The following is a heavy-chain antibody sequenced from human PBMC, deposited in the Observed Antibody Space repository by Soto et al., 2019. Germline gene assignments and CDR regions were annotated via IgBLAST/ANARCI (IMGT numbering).Heavy chain of an antibody. CDR2: IIPILGIA. V-gene: IGHV1-69*08. D-gene: IGHD2-21*01. CDR3: ARDSGIIPPTN. J-gene: IGHJ4*02. CDR1: GGTFSSYT. Sequence: QVQLVQSGAEVKKPGSSVKVSCKASGGTFSSYTISWVRQAPGQGLEWMGRIIPILGIANYAQKFQGRDTITAEKSTSTAYMELSSLRSEDTAVYYCARDSGIIPPTNWGQGTLVTVSS.